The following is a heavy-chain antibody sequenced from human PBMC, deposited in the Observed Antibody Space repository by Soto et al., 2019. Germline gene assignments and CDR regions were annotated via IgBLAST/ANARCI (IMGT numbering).Heavy chain of an antibody. CDR1: GFTFMKYA. J-gene: IGHJ4*02. D-gene: IGHD3-3*01. CDR3: AKNYYDVWSGYPDRYLDY. Sequence: GGSLRLSCAASGFTFMKYAMNWVRQAPGKGLEWVSSISGTGYTTYYADSVKGRFTISRDNSKNTLYLQMKSLRVEDTAVYYCAKNYYDVWSGYPDRYLDYWGQGTLVTVSS. CDR2: ISGTGYTT. V-gene: IGHV3-23*01.